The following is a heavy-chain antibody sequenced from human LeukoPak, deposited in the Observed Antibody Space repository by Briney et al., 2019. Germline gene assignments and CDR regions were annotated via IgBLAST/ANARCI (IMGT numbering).Heavy chain of an antibody. V-gene: IGHV1-69*06. D-gene: IGHD3-16*02. CDR2: IIPIFDTP. CDR1: GGIFCSYA. J-gene: IGHJ4*02. CDR3: AKGSRLREAGSYRF. Sequence: SVTVSCTVSGGIFCSYAINWVRQAPGQGLEWLGRIIPIFDTPNYAQTFQGRVTISADKSTRTVYMELTSLRSEDTALYYCAKGSRLREAGSYRFWGQGTLVTVSS.